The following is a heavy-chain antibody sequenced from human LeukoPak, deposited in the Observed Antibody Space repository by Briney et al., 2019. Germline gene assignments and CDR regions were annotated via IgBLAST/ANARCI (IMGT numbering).Heavy chain of an antibody. CDR3: ARKPIFYDSGRHWYYFDE. CDR1: GGSISSSNSY. V-gene: IGHV4-39*01. CDR2: IYYSGST. J-gene: IGHJ4*02. Sequence: SETLSLTRSVSGGSISSSNSYWGWIRQPPGKGLEWIASIYYSGSTYYNPSLKSRVTISVDTSKNQFSLELSSVSAADTAVYFCARKPIFYDSGRHWYYFDEGGQGTLVTVS. D-gene: IGHD3-10*01.